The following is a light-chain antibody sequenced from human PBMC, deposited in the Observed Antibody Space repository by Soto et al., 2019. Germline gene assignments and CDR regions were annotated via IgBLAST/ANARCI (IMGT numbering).Light chain of an antibody. CDR3: QQYKSFSLT. CDR2: KTF. Sequence: DIQMTQSPSTLSASVGDIVTITCRASQSIDSWLAWYQQKPGKAPNLLIYKTFNLERGVPSRFSGSGSGTDSSLTISSLQPDDFAPSDGQQYKSFSLTSGGGTRVEVK. J-gene: IGKJ4*01. CDR1: QSIDSW. V-gene: IGKV1-5*03.